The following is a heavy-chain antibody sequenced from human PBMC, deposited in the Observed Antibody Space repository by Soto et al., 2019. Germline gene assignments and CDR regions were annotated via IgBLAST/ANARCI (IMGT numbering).Heavy chain of an antibody. CDR2: TKPDGSET. J-gene: IGHJ4*02. Sequence: GGSLRLSCVASGFTFSGYWMSWVRQTPGKGLEWVTNTKPDGSETYYLDSVTGRFTISRDNVRNSLYLQMSSLRGDDTAVYYCAGDDGYRSIDYWGQGALVTVSS. CDR3: AGDDGYRSIDY. D-gene: IGHD5-18*01. CDR1: GFTFSGYW. V-gene: IGHV3-7*03.